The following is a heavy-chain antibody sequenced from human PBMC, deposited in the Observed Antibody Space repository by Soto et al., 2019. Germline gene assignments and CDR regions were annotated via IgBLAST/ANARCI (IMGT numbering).Heavy chain of an antibody. CDR2: ITSISGHI. CDR1: GFTFRYYD. D-gene: IGHD3-10*01. V-gene: IGHV3-21*01. Sequence: EVQLVESGGGLVKPGGSQRLSCAASGFTFRYYDMNWVRQAPGKGLEWVSSITSISGHIYYADSGKGRFTISRDNAKSSLNLQMTSLRAEDTAVYYCARTIRGVTEGFDIWGQGTRVTVSS. CDR3: ARTIRGVTEGFDI. J-gene: IGHJ3*02.